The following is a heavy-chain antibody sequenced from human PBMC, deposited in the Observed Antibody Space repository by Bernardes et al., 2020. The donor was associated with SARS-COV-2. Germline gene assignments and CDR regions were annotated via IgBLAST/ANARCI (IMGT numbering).Heavy chain of an antibody. Sequence: GGSLRLSCAASGFTVRSYGMGWVRQAPGKGLEWVSYLTSSSTKSYVDSVKGRFTISRENSKNTLFLQLKSLRAEDTAVYYCAKGRRDGDSRRSFDYWGQGTLVTVSS. CDR1: GFTVRSYG. CDR2: LTSSSTK. D-gene: IGHD4-17*01. V-gene: IGHV3-23*05. J-gene: IGHJ4*02. CDR3: AKGRRDGDSRRSFDY.